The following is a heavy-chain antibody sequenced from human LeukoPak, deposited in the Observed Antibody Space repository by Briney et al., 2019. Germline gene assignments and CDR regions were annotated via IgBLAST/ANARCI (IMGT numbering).Heavy chain of an antibody. CDR1: GYTFTSYY. CDR3: VREESGDYFDY. CDR2: INPSGGST. Sequence: ASVKVSCKASGYTFTSYYMHWVRHAPGQGLEWMGMINPSGGSTSYAQKFQGRVTMTRDTSTSTVYMELSSLRSEDTAVYYCVREESGDYFDYWGQGTLVTVSS. V-gene: IGHV1-46*01. D-gene: IGHD3-10*01. J-gene: IGHJ4*02.